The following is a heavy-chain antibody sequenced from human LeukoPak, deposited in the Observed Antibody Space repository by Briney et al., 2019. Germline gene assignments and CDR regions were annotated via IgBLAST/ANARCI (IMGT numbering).Heavy chain of an antibody. J-gene: IGHJ4*02. CDR2: IKPDGTTK. D-gene: IGHD6-13*01. Sequence: GGSLRLSCAASGFPFSSYSMTWVRQAPGKGLEWVANIKPDGTTKFYVDSVKGRFTISRDNSKNTLYLQVNSLRAEDTAVYYCAKVAAAVYFDYWGQGTLVTVSS. CDR1: GFPFSSYS. V-gene: IGHV3-7*03. CDR3: AKVAAAVYFDY.